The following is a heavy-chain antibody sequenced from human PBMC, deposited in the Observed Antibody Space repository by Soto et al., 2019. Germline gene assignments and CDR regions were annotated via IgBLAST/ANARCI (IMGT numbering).Heavy chain of an antibody. CDR1: GGTFSNYN. J-gene: IGHJ4*02. V-gene: IGHV1-69*02. CDR2: IIPIVGIP. D-gene: IGHD4-17*01. Sequence: QVQLVQSGAEVKKPGSSVKVSCEASGGTFSNYNINWVRQAPGQGLEWMGRIIPIVGIPDYGQRFQGRVTITADKSTSTAYIELSSLTSEDTAVYYCARTLRDYGDYLGLDSWGQGTLVTVSS. CDR3: ARTLRDYGDYLGLDS.